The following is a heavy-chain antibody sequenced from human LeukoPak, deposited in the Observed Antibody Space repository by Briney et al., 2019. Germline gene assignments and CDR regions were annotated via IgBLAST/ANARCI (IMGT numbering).Heavy chain of an antibody. V-gene: IGHV3-7*03. CDR2: IKQDGSEK. J-gene: IGHJ3*02. CDR3: AKSCTRASSDAFDI. CDR1: GFTFSSYW. D-gene: IGHD3-16*02. Sequence: PGGSLRLSCAASGFTFSSYWMSWVRQAPGKGLEWVANIKQDGSEKYYVDSVKGRFTISRDNSKNTLYLQMNSLRAEDTAVYYCAKSCTRASSDAFDIWGQGTMVTVSS.